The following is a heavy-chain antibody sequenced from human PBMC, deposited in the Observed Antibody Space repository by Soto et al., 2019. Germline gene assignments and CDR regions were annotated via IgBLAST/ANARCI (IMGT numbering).Heavy chain of an antibody. D-gene: IGHD1-26*01. CDR1: GFTFTNCH. J-gene: IGHJ2*01. V-gene: IGHV3-21*06. CDR2: ISSSSTYI. CDR3: TRDGEGAVVSDWYFDL. Sequence: EVQLVESGGGLVKAGGSLRLSCAASGFTFTNCHLHWVRQAPGKGLQWVSSISSSSTYIYYADSVKGRFTISRDNAKTSVYLQMDGLTAADTAMYYCTRDGEGAVVSDWYFDLWGRGTLVTVSS.